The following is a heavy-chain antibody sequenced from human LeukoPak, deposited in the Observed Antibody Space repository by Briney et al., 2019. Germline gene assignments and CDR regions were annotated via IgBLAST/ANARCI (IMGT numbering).Heavy chain of an antibody. Sequence: SETLSLTCTVSGGSISSYYWSWIRQPPGKGLEWIGYIYYSGSTNYNPSLKSRVTISVDTSKNQFSLKLSSVTAADTAVYYCARVLVARLGAFDIWGQGTMVTVSS. CDR1: GGSISSYY. CDR2: IYYSGST. CDR3: ARVLVARLGAFDI. V-gene: IGHV4-59*01. J-gene: IGHJ3*02. D-gene: IGHD3-16*01.